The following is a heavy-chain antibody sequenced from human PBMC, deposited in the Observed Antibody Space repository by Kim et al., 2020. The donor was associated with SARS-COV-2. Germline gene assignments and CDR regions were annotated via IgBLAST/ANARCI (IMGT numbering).Heavy chain of an antibody. CDR3: ATTPLLFIYYGIDV. V-gene: IGHV3-23*01. CDR1: GFTFNNYA. CDR2: ISGSGNGI. J-gene: IGHJ6*02. Sequence: GGSLRLSCTASGFTFNNYAMNWVRQGPGKGLEWVASISGSGNGIYYADSVKGRFTISRDNSKNTLFLQMNRLRVEDTALYYCATTPLLFIYYGIDVWGHGTTVTVSS. D-gene: IGHD2-21*02.